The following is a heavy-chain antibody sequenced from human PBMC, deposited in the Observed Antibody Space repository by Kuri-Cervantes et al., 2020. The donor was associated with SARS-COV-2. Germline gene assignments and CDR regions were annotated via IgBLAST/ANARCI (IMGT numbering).Heavy chain of an antibody. V-gene: IGHV3-33*01. Sequence: GESLKISCAASGFTFSSYGMHWVRQAPGKGLEWVAVIWYDGSNKYYADSVKGRFTISRDNSKNTLYLQMNSLGAEDTALYYCARDSVHSYYMDVWGKGTTVTVSS. CDR3: ARDSVHSYYMDV. J-gene: IGHJ6*03. CDR2: IWYDGSNK. CDR1: GFTFSSYG. D-gene: IGHD3-10*01.